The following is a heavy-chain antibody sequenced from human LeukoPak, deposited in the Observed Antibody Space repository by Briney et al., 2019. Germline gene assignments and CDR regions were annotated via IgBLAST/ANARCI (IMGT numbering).Heavy chain of an antibody. CDR1: GFTFSSYA. J-gene: IGHJ4*02. D-gene: IGHD6-13*01. CDR2: ISGSGGSA. CDR3: ANGEAAGPFDY. Sequence: GGSLRLSCAASGFTFSSYAMSWVRQAPGKGLEWVSAISGSGGSAYYADSVKGRFTISRDNSKNTLYLQMNSLRAEDTAVYYCANGEAAGPFDYWGQGTLVTVSS. V-gene: IGHV3-23*01.